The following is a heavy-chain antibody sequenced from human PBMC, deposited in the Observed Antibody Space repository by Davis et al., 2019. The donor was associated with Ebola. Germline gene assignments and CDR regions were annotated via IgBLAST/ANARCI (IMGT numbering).Heavy chain of an antibody. J-gene: IGHJ6*02. D-gene: IGHD2-2*01. CDR3: ARQPGDIVVVPALLRYYYGMDV. CDR1: GFTFSSYS. V-gene: IGHV3-21*01. Sequence: PGGSLRLSCAASGFTFSSYSMNWVRQAPGKGLEWVSSISSSSSYIYYADSVKGRFTISRDNAKNSLYLQMNSLRAEDTAVYYCARQPGDIVVVPALLRYYYGMDVWGQGTTVTVSS. CDR2: ISSSSSYI.